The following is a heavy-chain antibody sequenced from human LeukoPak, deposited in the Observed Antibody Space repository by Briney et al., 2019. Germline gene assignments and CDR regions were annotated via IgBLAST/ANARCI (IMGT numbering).Heavy chain of an antibody. Sequence: PSETLSLTCTVSGGSISSYYWSWIRQPPGKGLEWIGYIYYSGSTNYNPSLKSRVTISVDTSKNQFSLKLSSVTAADTAVYYCARTYSSSFPYYYYCYMDVWGKGTTVTVSS. CDR1: GGSISSYY. V-gene: IGHV4-59*01. CDR3: ARTYSSSFPYYYYCYMDV. J-gene: IGHJ6*03. CDR2: IYYSGST. D-gene: IGHD6-6*01.